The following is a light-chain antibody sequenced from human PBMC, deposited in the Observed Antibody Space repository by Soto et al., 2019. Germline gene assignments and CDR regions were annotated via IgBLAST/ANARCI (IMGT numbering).Light chain of an antibody. V-gene: IGKV1-33*01. J-gene: IGKJ1*01. CDR1: QDISNY. CDR2: DAS. CDR3: QQYYSYPGT. Sequence: DIQMTQSPSSLSASVGDRVTITCQASQDISNYLNWYLQKPGKAPKLLIYDASDLETGVPSRFSGSGSGTDFTFTISSLQPEDIATYYCQQYYSYPGTFGQGTKVEIK.